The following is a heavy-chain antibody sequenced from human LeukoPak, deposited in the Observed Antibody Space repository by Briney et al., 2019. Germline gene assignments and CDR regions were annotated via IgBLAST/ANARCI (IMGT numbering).Heavy chain of an antibody. Sequence: GGSLRLSCAASGFTFSNYAMQWVRQAPGKGLEWVAVISYDGINKYYADSVKGRFTISRDNSKNTLYLQMNSLSAEDTAVFYCARGGDYRVYYTMDVWGQGTPVTVSS. CDR2: ISYDGINK. CDR3: ARGGDYRVYYTMDV. V-gene: IGHV3-30-3*01. J-gene: IGHJ6*02. CDR1: GFTFSNYA. D-gene: IGHD4-17*01.